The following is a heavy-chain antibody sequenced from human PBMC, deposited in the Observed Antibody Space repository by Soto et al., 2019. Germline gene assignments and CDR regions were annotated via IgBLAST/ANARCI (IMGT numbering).Heavy chain of an antibody. D-gene: IGHD1-26*01. CDR2: ISYDGSNK. CDR1: GFTFSSYG. V-gene: IGHV3-30*18. Sequence: QVQLVESGGGVVQPGRSLRLSCAASGFTFSSYGMHWVRQAPGKGLEWVAVISYDGSNKYYADSVKGRFTISRDNSKNTLYLQMNSLRAEDTAVYYCAKEHSGSYFSFDYWGQGTLVTVSS. J-gene: IGHJ4*02. CDR3: AKEHSGSYFSFDY.